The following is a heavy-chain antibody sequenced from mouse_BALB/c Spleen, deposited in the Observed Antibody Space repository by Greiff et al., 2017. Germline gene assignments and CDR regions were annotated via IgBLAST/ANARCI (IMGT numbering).Heavy chain of an antibody. J-gene: IGHJ3*01. D-gene: IGHD2-2*01. V-gene: IGHV14-1*02. CDR2: IDPENGNT. CDR3: ARGGGYPWFAY. CDR1: GFNIKDYY. Sequence: VQLQQSGAELVRPGALVKLSCKASGFNIKDYYMHWVKQRPEQGLEWIGWIDPENGNTIYDPKFQGKASITADTSSNTAYLQLSSLTSEDTAVYYCARGGGYPWFAYWGQGTLVTVSA.